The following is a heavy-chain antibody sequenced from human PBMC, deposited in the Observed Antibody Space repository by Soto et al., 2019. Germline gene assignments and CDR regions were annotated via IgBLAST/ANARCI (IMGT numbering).Heavy chain of an antibody. J-gene: IGHJ6*03. V-gene: IGHV3-23*01. CDR1: GFTFSSYA. D-gene: IGHD3-3*01. CDR2: ISGSGGST. Sequence: EVQLLESGGGLVQPGGSLRLSCAASGFTFSSYAMSWVRQAPGKGLEWVSAISGSGGSTYYADSVKGRFTISRDNSKNTLYLQMNSLRAEDTAVYYCAKNSDFWSVYYTYYYMDVWGKGTTVTVSS. CDR3: AKNSDFWSVYYTYYYMDV.